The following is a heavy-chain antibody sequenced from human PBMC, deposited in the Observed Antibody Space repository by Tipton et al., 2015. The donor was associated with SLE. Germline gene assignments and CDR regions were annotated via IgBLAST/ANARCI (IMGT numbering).Heavy chain of an antibody. CDR3: ARVVSTVTGADY. J-gene: IGHJ4*02. Sequence: SLRLSCAASGFTFSSYPMIWVRQAPGKGLESVSYINSAGSVVHYADSVKGRFTISRDNAENSLSLQMSSLRAEDTALYYCARVVSTVTGADYWGQGTLVTVSS. V-gene: IGHV3-48*01. CDR1: GFTFSSYP. D-gene: IGHD4-17*01. CDR2: INSAGSVV.